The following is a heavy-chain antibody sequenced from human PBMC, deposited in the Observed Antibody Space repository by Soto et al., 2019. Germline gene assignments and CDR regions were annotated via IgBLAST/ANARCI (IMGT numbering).Heavy chain of an antibody. CDR3: ARDLRIAAARPPGY. D-gene: IGHD6-13*01. CDR2: ISVFNGNT. J-gene: IGHJ4*02. V-gene: IGHV1-18*04. CDR1: SSTFTSYG. Sequence: RLVQSGAEVKKPGASVKVSCKASSSTFTSYGISWVRQAPGQGLEWMGWISVFNGNTNYAQKLQGRVTMTTDTSTSTAYMELRSLRSDDTAVYYCARDLRIAAARPPGYWGQGTLVTVSS.